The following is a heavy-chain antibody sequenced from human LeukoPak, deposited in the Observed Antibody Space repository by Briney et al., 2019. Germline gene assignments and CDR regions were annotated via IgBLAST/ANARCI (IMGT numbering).Heavy chain of an antibody. V-gene: IGHV1-3*03. Sequence: ASVKVSCKASGYTFTSYAMHWVRQAPGQRLEWMGWINAGNGNTQYSQEFQGRVTITRDTSASTVYMELSSLRSEDMAVYYCARFGLLPRGLDIWGQGTMVTVSS. CDR2: INAGNGNT. CDR1: GYTFTSYA. D-gene: IGHD2-15*01. CDR3: ARFGLLPRGLDI. J-gene: IGHJ3*02.